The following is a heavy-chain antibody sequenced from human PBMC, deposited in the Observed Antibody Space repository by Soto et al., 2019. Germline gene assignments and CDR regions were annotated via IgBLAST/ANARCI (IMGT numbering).Heavy chain of an antibody. Sequence: GSCPTLVNHTHALTLSCVFAGFSLNTGGVTVGWIRQPPGKALEWVALIYWDDGKRYSPSLKSRLTITKETSRNQVVLTMTTVDPEDTATYFCAHRPAPRVYFHPWGEGTLVTLSS. D-gene: IGHD3-10*01. CDR2: IYWDDGK. CDR1: GFSLNTGGVT. CDR3: AHRPAPRVYFHP. J-gene: IGHJ1*01. V-gene: IGHV2-5*02.